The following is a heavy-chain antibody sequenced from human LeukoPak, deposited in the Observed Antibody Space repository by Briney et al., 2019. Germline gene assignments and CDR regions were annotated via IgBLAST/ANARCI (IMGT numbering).Heavy chain of an antibody. J-gene: IGHJ4*02. D-gene: IGHD6-19*01. CDR1: GFTFNNHA. CDR2: IRSGGDTT. CDR3: AKVAWLGKVASYYFDS. Sequence: GGSLRLSCAASGFTFNNHAMSWLRHAPGKGLAWVSAIRSGGDTTYYADSVKRRFTISRDNPKHMVYLQMNSLRADDAAVYYCAKVAWLGKVASYYFDSWGQGTEVTV. V-gene: IGHV3-23*01.